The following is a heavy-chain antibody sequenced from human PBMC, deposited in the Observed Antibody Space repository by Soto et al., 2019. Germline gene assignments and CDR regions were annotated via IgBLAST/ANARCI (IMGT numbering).Heavy chain of an antibody. Sequence: PGESLKISCKGSGYSFTSYWISWVRQMPGKGLEWMGRIDPSDSYTNYSPSFQGHVTISADKSISTAYLQWSSLKASDTAMYYCASPNSSIFGVVTTRGYYYYGMDVWGQGTTVTVS. J-gene: IGHJ6*02. CDR1: GYSFTSYW. CDR2: IDPSDSYT. CDR3: ASPNSSIFGVVTTRGYYYYGMDV. D-gene: IGHD3-3*01. V-gene: IGHV5-10-1*01.